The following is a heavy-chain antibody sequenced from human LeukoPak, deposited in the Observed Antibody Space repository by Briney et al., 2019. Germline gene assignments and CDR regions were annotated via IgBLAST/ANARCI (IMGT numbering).Heavy chain of an antibody. CDR3: ASLDTAKQPLANH. D-gene: IGHD5-18*01. Sequence: PGGSLRLSCAASGLIVSNHWMSWVRQAPGKGLEWVANIKEDRGREYYMDSVKGRFTISKDSAKNSLYLQMNSLRVEDTAMYYCASLDTAKQPLANHWGQGTLVTVSS. J-gene: IGHJ5*02. CDR2: IKEDRGRE. CDR1: GLIVSNHW. V-gene: IGHV3-7*03.